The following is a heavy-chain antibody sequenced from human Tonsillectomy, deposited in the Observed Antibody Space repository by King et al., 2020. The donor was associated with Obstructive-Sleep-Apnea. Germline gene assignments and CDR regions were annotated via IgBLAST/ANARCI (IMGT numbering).Heavy chain of an antibody. CDR2: IFSNDEK. CDR3: ARIRGVYDFWSGYYQYYYGMDV. CDR1: GFSLSNARMG. Sequence: VTLKESGPVLVKPTETLTLTCTVSGFSLSNARMGVSWIRQPPGKALEWLAHIFSNDEKSYSTSLKSRLTISKDTSKSQVVLTMTNMDPVDTATYYCARIRGVYDFWSGYYQYYYGMDVWGQGTTVTVSS. J-gene: IGHJ6*02. V-gene: IGHV2-26*01. D-gene: IGHD3-3*01.